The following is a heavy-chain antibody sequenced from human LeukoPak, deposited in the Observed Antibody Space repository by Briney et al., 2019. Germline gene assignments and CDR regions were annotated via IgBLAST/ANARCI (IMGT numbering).Heavy chain of an antibody. CDR3: AKSMVRGDSPTVADY. V-gene: IGHV3-30*18. J-gene: IGHJ4*02. D-gene: IGHD3-10*01. CDR1: GFTFSSYG. CDR2: ISYDGSNK. Sequence: GGSLRLSCAASGFTFSSYGMHWVRQAPGKGREGVAVISYDGSNKYYADSVKGRFTISRDNPKNTLYLQMNSLRAEDTAVYYCAKSMVRGDSPTVADYWGQGTLVTVSS.